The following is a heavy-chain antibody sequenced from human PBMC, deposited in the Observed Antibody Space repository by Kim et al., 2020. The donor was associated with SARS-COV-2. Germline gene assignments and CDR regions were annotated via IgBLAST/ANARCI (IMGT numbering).Heavy chain of an antibody. CDR1: GFTFRSYT. CDR3: VRDAPPVSSSESSLDC. Sequence: GGSLRLSCAASGFTFRSYTMNWVRQAPGKGLEWVSAISSNGAYIYYADSLKGRFTISRDNAKDSLSLQMDSLRAEDTALYYCVRDAPPVSSSESSLDCWGEGTLVTVSS. J-gene: IGHJ4*02. D-gene: IGHD3-22*01. V-gene: IGHV3-21*01. CDR2: ISSNGAYI.